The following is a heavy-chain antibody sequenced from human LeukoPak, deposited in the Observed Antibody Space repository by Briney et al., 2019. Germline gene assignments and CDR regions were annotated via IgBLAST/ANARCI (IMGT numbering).Heavy chain of an antibody. D-gene: IGHD3-16*02. CDR2: FDPEDGET. Sequence: ASVKVSSKVSGYTLTELSMHWVRQAPGKGLEWMGGFDPEDGETIYAQKFQGRVTMTEDTSTDTAYMELSSLRSEDTAVYYCARRPTFGGVIVIPQVDYWGQGTLVTVSS. J-gene: IGHJ4*02. V-gene: IGHV1-24*01. CDR1: GYTLTELS. CDR3: ARRPTFGGVIVIPQVDY.